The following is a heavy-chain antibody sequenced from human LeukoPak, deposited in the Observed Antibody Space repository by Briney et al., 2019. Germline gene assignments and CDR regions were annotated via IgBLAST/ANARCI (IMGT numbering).Heavy chain of an antibody. CDR3: ARGDVNNYYNGMDV. CDR1: GGSFSGYF. J-gene: IGHJ6*02. CDR2: INHSGST. V-gene: IGHV4-34*01. Sequence: SETLSLTCAVYGGSFSGYFWSWIRQSPGKGLEWIGEINHSGSTNYNPTLKSRLTISVDTSKNQFSLQLTSVTAADTAVYFCARGDVNNYYNGMDVWGQGTTVTV.